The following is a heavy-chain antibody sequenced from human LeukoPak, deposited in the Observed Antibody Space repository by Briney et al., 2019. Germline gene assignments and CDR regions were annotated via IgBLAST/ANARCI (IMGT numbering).Heavy chain of an antibody. V-gene: IGHV3-53*01. D-gene: IGHD1-14*01. CDR3: ARDHRDYYMDV. J-gene: IGHJ6*03. Sequence: GGSLRLSCAASGFIVSDNYMSWVRQAPGKGLEWVSIIYDDAYYADSVKGRFTISRDSSKNTVYLQMNSLRAEGTALYYCARDHRDYYMDVWGKGTTVTVSS. CDR1: GFIVSDNY. CDR2: IYDDA.